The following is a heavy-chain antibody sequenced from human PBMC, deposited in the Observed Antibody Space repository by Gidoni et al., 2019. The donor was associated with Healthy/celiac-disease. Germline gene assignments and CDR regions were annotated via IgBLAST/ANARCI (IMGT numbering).Heavy chain of an antibody. Sequence: QVQLVQSGAEVKKPGASVKVSCKASGYPFTSYGISWVRQAPGQGLEWMGWISAYNGNTNYAQKLQGRVTMTTDTSTSTAYMELRSLRSDDTAVYYCAREEQGITIFGVVTSFDYWGQGTLVTVSS. J-gene: IGHJ4*02. D-gene: IGHD3-3*01. V-gene: IGHV1-18*01. CDR1: GYPFTSYG. CDR3: AREEQGITIFGVVTSFDY. CDR2: ISAYNGNT.